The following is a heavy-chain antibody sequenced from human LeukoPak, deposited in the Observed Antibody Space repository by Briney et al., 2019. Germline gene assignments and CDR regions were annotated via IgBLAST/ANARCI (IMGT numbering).Heavy chain of an antibody. CDR3: AKGRSGMAAAGLNY. Sequence: GGSLRLSCAASGFTFSSYAMSWVRQAPGKGLEWVSVISGSSDITYYADSVKGRFTISRDNSKNTLYLQMNSLRAEDTAVYYCAKGRSGMAAAGLNYWGQGTLVTVSS. J-gene: IGHJ4*02. V-gene: IGHV3-23*01. CDR1: GFTFSSYA. CDR2: ISGSSDIT. D-gene: IGHD6-13*01.